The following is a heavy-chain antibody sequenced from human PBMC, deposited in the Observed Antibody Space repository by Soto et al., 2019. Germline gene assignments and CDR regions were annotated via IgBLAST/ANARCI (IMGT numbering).Heavy chain of an antibody. J-gene: IGHJ6*02. V-gene: IGHV3-23*01. Sequence: GGSLRLSCAASGFTFSSYAMSWARQAPGKGLEWVSAISGSGGTTFYADSVKGRFTISRDNSKKTLYLQMNSLRAEDTAVYYCAKDHGYCSGGTCYPYGMDVWGHGTTVTVSS. CDR3: AKDHGYCSGGTCYPYGMDV. CDR2: ISGSGGTT. D-gene: IGHD2-15*01. CDR1: GFTFSSYA.